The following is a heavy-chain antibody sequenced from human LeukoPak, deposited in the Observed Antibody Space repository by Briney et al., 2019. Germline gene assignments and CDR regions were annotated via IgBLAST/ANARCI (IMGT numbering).Heavy chain of an antibody. CDR1: GLSFSTNA. CDR3: ARSHGSGSYSSWVEG. Sequence: GGSLRLSCAASGLSFSTNAMYWVRQAPGKGLEWAAVISHDGSRTFEAESVRGRFSVSRDNSNNTIYLQMNGLRSEDTAVYHCARSHGSGSYSSWVEGWGQGTLVTVSS. V-gene: IGHV3-30*11. J-gene: IGHJ4*02. D-gene: IGHD3-10*01. CDR2: ISHDGSRT.